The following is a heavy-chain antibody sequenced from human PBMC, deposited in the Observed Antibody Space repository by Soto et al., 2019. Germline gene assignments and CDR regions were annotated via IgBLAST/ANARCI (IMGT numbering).Heavy chain of an antibody. V-gene: IGHV4-30-4*01. D-gene: IGHD5-12*01. CDR2: IYYSGST. CDR1: GGSISSGDYY. CDR3: ARGGWLRPFDY. Sequence: PSETLSLTCTVSGGSISSGDYYWSWIRQPPGKGLEWIGYIYYSGSTYYNPSLKSRVTISVDTSKNQFSLKLSSVTAADTAVYYCARGGWLRPFDYWGQGTLVTVSS. J-gene: IGHJ4*02.